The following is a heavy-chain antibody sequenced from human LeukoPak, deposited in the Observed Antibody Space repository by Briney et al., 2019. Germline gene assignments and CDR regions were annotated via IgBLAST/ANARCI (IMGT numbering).Heavy chain of an antibody. CDR1: GSTVTDKS. Sequence: ASVKVSCKVSGSTVTDKSMNWVRQDPGKGLEWMGGFDPEDGETTYAQKFEGRVTMTEDTSTDTAYMELNSLTSADTAVYYCTTGYAAWGQGTLVSV. J-gene: IGHJ5*02. V-gene: IGHV1-24*01. D-gene: IGHD3-16*01. CDR2: FDPEDGET. CDR3: TTGYAA.